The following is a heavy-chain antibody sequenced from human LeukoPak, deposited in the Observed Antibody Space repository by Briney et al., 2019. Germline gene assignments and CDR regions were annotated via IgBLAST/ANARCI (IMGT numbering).Heavy chain of an antibody. J-gene: IGHJ6*03. CDR1: GFTFSSYG. CDR2: IWYDGSNK. CDR3: AKVMPPGRIRFYSYYMDV. V-gene: IGHV3-33*06. D-gene: IGHD2-15*01. Sequence: PGRSLRLSCAASGFTFSSYGMHWVRQAPGKGLEWVAVIWYDGSNKYYADSVKGRFTISRDNSKNTLYLQMNSLRAEDTAVYYCAKVMPPGRIRFYSYYMDVWGKGTTVTVS.